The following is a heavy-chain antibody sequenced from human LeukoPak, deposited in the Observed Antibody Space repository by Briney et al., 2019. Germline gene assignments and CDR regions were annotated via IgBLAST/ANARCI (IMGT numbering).Heavy chain of an antibody. CDR2: IYYSGST. D-gene: IGHD2-15*01. V-gene: IGHV4-61*08. J-gene: IGHJ6*02. CDR3: ARVGRGSYDYYYYYGMDV. CDR1: GGSISSGGYY. Sequence: PSQTLSLTCTVSGGSISSGGYYWSWIRQPPGKGLEWIGYIYYSGSTNYNPSLKSRVTISVDTSKNQFSLELSSVTAADTAVYYCARVGRGSYDYYYYYGMDVWGQGTTVTVSS.